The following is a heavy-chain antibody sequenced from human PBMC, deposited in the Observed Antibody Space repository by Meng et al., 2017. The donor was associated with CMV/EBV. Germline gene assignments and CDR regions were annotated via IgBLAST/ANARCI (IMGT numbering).Heavy chain of an antibody. V-gene: IGHV3-21*01. Sequence: VQGVEAGGGLGKRGGSLRLSCAASGFTFSSYSMNWVRQAPGKGLEWVSSISRSSSYIYYADSVKGRFTISRDNAKNSLYLQMNSLRAEDTAVYYCARESTGDWFDPWGQGTLVTVSS. CDR1: GFTFSSYS. D-gene: IGHD7-27*01. CDR2: ISRSSSYI. J-gene: IGHJ5*02. CDR3: ARESTGDWFDP.